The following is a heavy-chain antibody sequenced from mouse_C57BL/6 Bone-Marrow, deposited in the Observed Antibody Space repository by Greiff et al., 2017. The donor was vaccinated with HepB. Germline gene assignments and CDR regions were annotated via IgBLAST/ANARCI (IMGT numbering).Heavy chain of an antibody. V-gene: IGHV1-81*01. D-gene: IGHD1-1*01. CDR3: ARERGYYYGSRPWFAY. J-gene: IGHJ3*01. Sequence: QVQLQQSGAELARPGASVKLSCKASGYTFTSYGISWVKQRTGQGLEWIGEIYPRSGNTYYNEKFKGKATLTADKSSSTAYMELRSLTSEDSAVYFWARERGYYYGSRPWFAYWGQGTLVTVSA. CDR1: GYTFTSYG. CDR2: IYPRSGNT.